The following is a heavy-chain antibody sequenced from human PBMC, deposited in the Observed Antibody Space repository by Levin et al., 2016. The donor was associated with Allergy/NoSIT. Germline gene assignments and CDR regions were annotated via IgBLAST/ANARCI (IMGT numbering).Heavy chain of an antibody. J-gene: IGHJ6*02. CDR2: ISYDGSNK. V-gene: IGHV3-30*18. CDR1: GFTFSDYA. Sequence: GESLKISCAASGFTFSDYAMHWVRQAPGKGLEWVTVISYDGSNKYYADSVKGRFTVSRDNSKNTLFLQMNSLRAEDTAVYYCAKDILSRVPVSGTDVWGQGTTVTVSS. D-gene: IGHD2-21*01. CDR3: AKDILSRVPVSGTDV.